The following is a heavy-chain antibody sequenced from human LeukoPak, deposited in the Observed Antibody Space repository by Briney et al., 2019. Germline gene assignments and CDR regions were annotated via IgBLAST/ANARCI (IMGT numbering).Heavy chain of an antibody. CDR2: IYHSGST. CDR3: ARGNVVVVAAPRYYFDY. D-gene: IGHD2-15*01. V-gene: IGHV4-30-2*01. J-gene: IGHJ4*02. Sequence: SETLSLTCAVSGGSISSGGYSWSWIRQPPGKGLEWIGYIYHSGSTYYNPSLKSRVTISVDRSKNQFSLKLSSVTAADTAVYYCARGNVVVVAAPRYYFDYWGQGTLVTVSS. CDR1: GGSISSGGYS.